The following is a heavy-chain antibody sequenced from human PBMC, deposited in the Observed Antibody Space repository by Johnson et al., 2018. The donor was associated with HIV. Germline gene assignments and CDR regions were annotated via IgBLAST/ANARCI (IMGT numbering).Heavy chain of an antibody. V-gene: IGHV3-66*01. Sequence: VQLVESGGGLVQPGGSLRLSCAASGFTVSSNYMNWVRQAPGKGLEWVSVLYSGGSTYYADFVKDRFIISRDNSKNTLYLQMNSLRAEETAVYYCARDYHYVWGSSYGFDIWGQGTMVIVSS. J-gene: IGHJ3*02. CDR3: ARDYHYVWGSSYGFDI. D-gene: IGHD3-16*01. CDR2: LYSGGST. CDR1: GFTVSSNY.